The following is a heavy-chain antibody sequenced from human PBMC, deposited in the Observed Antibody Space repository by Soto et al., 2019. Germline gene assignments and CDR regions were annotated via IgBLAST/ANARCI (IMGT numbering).Heavy chain of an antibody. CDR2: IIPIFGTA. V-gene: IGHV1-69*12. J-gene: IGHJ3*02. D-gene: IGHD3-22*01. CDR3: ASGRYYCDSSGYYPTPNDAFDI. CDR1: GGTFSSYA. Sequence: QVQLVQSGAEVKKPGSSVKVSCKASGGTFSSYAISWVRQAPGQGLEWMGGIIPIFGTANYAQKFQGRVTITADESTSTAYMELSSLRSEDTAVYYCASGRYYCDSSGYYPTPNDAFDIWGQGTMVTVSS.